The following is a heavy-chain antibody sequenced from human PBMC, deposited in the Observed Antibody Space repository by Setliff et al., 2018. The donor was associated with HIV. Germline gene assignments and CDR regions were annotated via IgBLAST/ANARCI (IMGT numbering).Heavy chain of an antibody. CDR2: IKQDGGDK. D-gene: IGHD4-17*01. CDR3: ARPLYGGNSDVGGF. J-gene: IGHJ1*01. CDR1: GFTFANYW. Sequence: PGGSLRLSCGASGFTFANYWMNWVRRAPGKGLEWVANIKQDGGDKYYADSVRGRFTISRDNAKNALFLQMSSLTVEDTAVYYCARPLYGGNSDVGGFWGQGTLVTVSS. V-gene: IGHV3-7*01.